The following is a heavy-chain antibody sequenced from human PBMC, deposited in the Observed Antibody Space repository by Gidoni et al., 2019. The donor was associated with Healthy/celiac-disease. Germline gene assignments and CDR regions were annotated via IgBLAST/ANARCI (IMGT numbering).Heavy chain of an antibody. D-gene: IGHD3-22*01. V-gene: IGHV3-48*02. J-gene: IGHJ4*02. CDR2: ISSSSSTI. Sequence: EVQLVESGGGLVQPGGSLRLSGAASGFTFSSYSMNWVRQAPGKGLEWVSYISSSSSTISYADSVKGRFTISRDNAKNSLYLQMNSLRDEDTAVYYCARESAYYDSSGYSHFDYWGQGTLVTVSS. CDR3: ARESAYYDSSGYSHFDY. CDR1: GFTFSSYS.